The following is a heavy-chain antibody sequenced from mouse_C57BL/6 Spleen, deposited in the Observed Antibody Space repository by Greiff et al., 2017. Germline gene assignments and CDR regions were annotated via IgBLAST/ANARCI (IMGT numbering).Heavy chain of an antibody. CDR1: GYTFTSYW. D-gene: IGHD1-3*01. V-gene: IGHV1-64*01. J-gene: IGHJ4*01. Sequence: VQLQQPGAELVKPGASVKLSCKASGYTFTSYWMHWVKQRPGQGLEWIGMIHPNSGSTNYNEKFKSKATLTVDKSSSTAYMQLSSLTSEDSAVYYCARRVEKGYAMDYWGQGTSVTVSS. CDR2: IHPNSGST. CDR3: ARRVEKGYAMDY.